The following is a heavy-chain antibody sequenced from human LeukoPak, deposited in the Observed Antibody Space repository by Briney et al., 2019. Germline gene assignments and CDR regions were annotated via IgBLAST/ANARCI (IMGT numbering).Heavy chain of an antibody. V-gene: IGHV1-46*01. J-gene: IGHJ6*03. CDR2: INPSGGST. D-gene: IGHD1-26*01. Sequence: ASVKVSCKASGYTFTSYYMHWVRQAPGQGLEWMGIINPSGGSTSYAQKFQGRVTMTRDMSTSTDYMELSSLRSEDTAVYYCARVQRERYYYYYYYMDVWGKGTTVTVSS. CDR1: GYTFTSYY. CDR3: ARVQRERYYYYYYYMDV.